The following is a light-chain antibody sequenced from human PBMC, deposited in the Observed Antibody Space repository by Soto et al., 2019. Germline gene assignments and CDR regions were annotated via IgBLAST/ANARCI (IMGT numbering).Light chain of an antibody. Sequence: EIVMTQSPATLSVSPGERVTLSCRASQSVSNKLAWYQHNPGQAPRLLISGASSSATGIPARFSGSGSGTESTFTISSLKSEDFAVYYCQQYNDWPPEYTFGQGTKLEIK. J-gene: IGKJ2*01. CDR2: GAS. CDR1: QSVSNK. V-gene: IGKV3-15*01. CDR3: QQYNDWPPEYT.